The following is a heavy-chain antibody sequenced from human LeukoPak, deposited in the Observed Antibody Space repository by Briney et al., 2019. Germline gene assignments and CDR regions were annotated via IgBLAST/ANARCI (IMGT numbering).Heavy chain of an antibody. V-gene: IGHV1-46*01. CDR1: GYTFTSNY. CDR3: ARDNSVRDEAWWFSP. J-gene: IGHJ5*02. D-gene: IGHD5-24*01. Sequence: GASVKVSCKAFGYTFTSNYMHWVRQAPGQGLEWMGVISPSGGSTTYAQKFQGRVTLTRDMSTSTDYLELSSLRSEDTAVYYCARDNSVRDEAWWFSPWGQGTLVTVSS. CDR2: ISPSGGST.